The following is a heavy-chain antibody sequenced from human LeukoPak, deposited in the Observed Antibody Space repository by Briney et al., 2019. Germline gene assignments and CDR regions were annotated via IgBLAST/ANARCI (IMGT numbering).Heavy chain of an antibody. CDR1: GFTFSSYA. D-gene: IGHD3-9*01. CDR2: ISGSGGST. V-gene: IGHV3-23*01. J-gene: IGHJ4*02. Sequence: GGSLRLSCAASGFTFSSYAMSWVRQAPGKGLEWVSAISGSGGSTYYADSVKGRFTISRDNSKNTLYLQTNSLRAEDTAVYYCAKGHYDILTGYFEIYYFDYWGQGTLVTVSS. CDR3: AKGHYDILTGYFEIYYFDY.